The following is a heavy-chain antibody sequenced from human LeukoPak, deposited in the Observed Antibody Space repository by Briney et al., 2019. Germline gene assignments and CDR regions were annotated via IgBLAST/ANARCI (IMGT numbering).Heavy chain of an antibody. V-gene: IGHV1-2*02. CDR3: ARDFQEWLPATDY. J-gene: IGHJ4*02. CDR2: INPNSGGT. CDR1: GYTFTGYY. Sequence: VASVKVSCKASGYTFTGYYMHWVRQAPGQGLEWMGWINPNSGGTNYAQKFQGRVTMTRDTSISTAYMELSRLRSDDTAVYYCARDFQEWLPATDYWGQGTLVTVSS. D-gene: IGHD3-3*01.